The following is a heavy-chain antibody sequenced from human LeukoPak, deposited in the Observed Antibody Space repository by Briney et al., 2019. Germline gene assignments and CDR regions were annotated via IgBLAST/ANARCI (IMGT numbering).Heavy chain of an antibody. CDR3: ARVADSYGPWYFDY. D-gene: IGHD5-18*01. J-gene: IGHJ4*02. CDR1: GFTFSNYW. Sequence: GGSLRLSCAASGFTFSNYWMSWVRQAPGKGLEWVAKIKHDGTEQYYVDSVKGRFTISRDNSKNTLYLQMNSLRAEDTAVYYCARVADSYGPWYFDYWGQGTLVTVSS. V-gene: IGHV3-7*03. CDR2: IKHDGTEQ.